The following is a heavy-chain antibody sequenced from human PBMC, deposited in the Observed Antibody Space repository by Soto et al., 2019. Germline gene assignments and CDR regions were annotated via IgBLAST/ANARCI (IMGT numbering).Heavy chain of an antibody. V-gene: IGHV4-59*01. CDR3: ARMSASYPYYFIY. CDR2: IFYSGST. J-gene: IGHJ4*02. CDR1: GGSISSYY. Sequence: SETLSLTCTVSGGSISSYYWSWIRQPPGKGLEWIGYIFYSGSTSYNPSLKSRVTISADTSKNQFSLELSSVTAADTAVYYCARMSASYPYYFIYWGQKIVVAV. D-gene: IGHD1-26*01.